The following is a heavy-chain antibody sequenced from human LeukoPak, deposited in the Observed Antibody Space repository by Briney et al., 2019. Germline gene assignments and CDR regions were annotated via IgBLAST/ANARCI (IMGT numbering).Heavy chain of an antibody. CDR1: GFTFDDYG. Sequence: PGGSLRLSCAASGFTFDDYGMSWVRQAPGKGLEWVSGINWNGGSTGYADSVKGRFTISRDNAKNSLYLQMNSLRAEDTALYYCARNYGDYVQGWYFDLWGRGTLVTVSS. CDR3: ARNYGDYVQGWYFDL. J-gene: IGHJ2*01. D-gene: IGHD4-17*01. CDR2: INWNGGST. V-gene: IGHV3-20*04.